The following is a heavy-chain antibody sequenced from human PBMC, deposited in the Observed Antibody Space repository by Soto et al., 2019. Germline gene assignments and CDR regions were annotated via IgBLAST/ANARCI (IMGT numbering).Heavy chain of an antibody. CDR2: ISYDGSSK. J-gene: IGHJ4*02. CDR1: GFTFSTFA. Sequence: QVQLVESGGGVVQPGRSLRLSCAASGFTFSTFAMHWVRQAPGKGLEWVTLISYDGSSKYYADSVKGRFTISRDNSKNTLHLQMTRLRGEDTGVYNCAREKTDWHFDYWGQGTLVTVSS. V-gene: IGHV3-30-3*01. D-gene: IGHD3-9*01. CDR3: AREKTDWHFDY.